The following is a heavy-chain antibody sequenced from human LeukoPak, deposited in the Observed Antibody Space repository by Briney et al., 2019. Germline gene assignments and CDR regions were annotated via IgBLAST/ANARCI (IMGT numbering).Heavy chain of an antibody. CDR1: GGSISSYY. V-gene: IGHV4-59*08. Sequence: SETLSLTCTVSGGSISSYYWSWIRQPPGKGLEWIGYIYYSGSTNYNPSLKSRVTISIDTSKNQFSLKLTSVTAADTAVYYCARQTGSGLFSLPGGQGTLVTVSS. CDR3: ARQTGSGLFSLP. CDR2: IYYSGST. D-gene: IGHD3/OR15-3a*01. J-gene: IGHJ4*02.